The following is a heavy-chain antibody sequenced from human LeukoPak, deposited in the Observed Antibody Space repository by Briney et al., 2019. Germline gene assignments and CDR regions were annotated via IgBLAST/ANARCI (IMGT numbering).Heavy chain of an antibody. J-gene: IGHJ4*02. CDR3: ARVFNYRRIVPAASGDYFDY. CDR1: GFIFSSYG. CDR2: ISSSGSTI. D-gene: IGHD2-2*01. V-gene: IGHV3-48*04. Sequence: PGRSLRLSCAASGFIFSSYGMHWVRQAPGKGLEWVSYISSSGSTIYYADSVKGRFTISRDNAKNSLYLQMNSLRAEDTAVYYCARVFNYRRIVPAASGDYFDYWGQGTLVTVSS.